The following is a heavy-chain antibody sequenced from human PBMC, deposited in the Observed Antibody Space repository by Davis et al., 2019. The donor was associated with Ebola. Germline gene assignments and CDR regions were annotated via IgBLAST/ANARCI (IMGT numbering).Heavy chain of an antibody. Sequence: SETLSLTCTVSGGSISSYYWSWIRQPPGKGLEWIGYIYYSGSTNYNPSLKSRVTISVDTSKNQFSLKLSSVTAADTAVYYCSGRGDFWSGYYYYYYGMDVWGQGTTVTVSS. V-gene: IGHV4-59*12. D-gene: IGHD3-3*01. J-gene: IGHJ6*02. CDR1: GGSISSYY. CDR3: SGRGDFWSGYYYYYYGMDV. CDR2: IYYSGST.